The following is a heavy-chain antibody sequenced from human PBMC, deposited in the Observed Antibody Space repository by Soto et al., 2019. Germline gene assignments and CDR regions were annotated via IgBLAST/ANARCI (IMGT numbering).Heavy chain of an antibody. CDR3: ARGSYYSGWV. J-gene: IGHJ4*02. Sequence: SQTLSLTCAISGDSVSSTSTAWSWTRQSPSRGLEWLGRTYYRSKWYSDYAVSVKSRITINPDTSKNQFSLRLNSVTPEDTAVYYCARGSYYSGWVWGQGTLVTVYS. CDR1: GDSVSSTSTA. V-gene: IGHV6-1*01. CDR2: TYYRSKWYS. D-gene: IGHD6-19*01.